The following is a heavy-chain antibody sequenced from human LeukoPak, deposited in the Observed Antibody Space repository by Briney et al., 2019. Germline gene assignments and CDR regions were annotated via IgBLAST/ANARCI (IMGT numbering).Heavy chain of an antibody. CDR1: GGSISSSSYY. J-gene: IGHJ4*02. D-gene: IGHD3-10*01. CDR2: IYYSGST. V-gene: IGHV4-39*07. CDR3: ARTTTIWFGELFYYFDY. Sequence: PSETLSLTCTVSGGSISSSSYYWGWIRQPPGKGLEWIGSIYYSGSTYYNPSLKSRVTISVDTSKNQFSLKLSSVTAADTAAYYCARTTTIWFGELFYYFDYWGQGTLVTVSS.